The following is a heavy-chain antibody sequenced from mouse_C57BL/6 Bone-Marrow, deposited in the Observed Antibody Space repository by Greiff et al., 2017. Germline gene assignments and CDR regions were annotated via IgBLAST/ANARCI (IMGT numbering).Heavy chain of an antibody. CDR3: TTGYYSNYVLFDY. CDR2: IDPENGDT. D-gene: IGHD2-5*01. V-gene: IGHV14-4*01. Sequence: VQLQQSGAELVRPGASVKLSCTASGFNIKDDYMHWVKQRPEQGLEWIGWIDPENGDTEYASKFQGKATITADTSSNTAYLQLSSLTSEDTAVYSCTTGYYSNYVLFDYWGQGTTLTVSS. CDR1: GFNIKDDY. J-gene: IGHJ2*01.